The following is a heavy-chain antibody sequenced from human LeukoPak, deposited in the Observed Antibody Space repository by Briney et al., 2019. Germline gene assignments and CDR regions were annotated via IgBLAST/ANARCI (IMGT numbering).Heavy chain of an antibody. D-gene: IGHD3-3*01. V-gene: IGHV1-69*13. J-gene: IGHJ6*03. Sequence: ASVKVSCKTSGYTFDSFGVSWVRQAPGQGLEWMGGIIPIFGTANYAQKFQGRVTITADESTSTAYMELSSLRSEDTAVYYCASPDYYDFWSGYSAGYYYYMDVWGKGTTVTVSS. CDR1: GYTFDSFG. CDR3: ASPDYYDFWSGYSAGYYYYMDV. CDR2: IIPIFGTA.